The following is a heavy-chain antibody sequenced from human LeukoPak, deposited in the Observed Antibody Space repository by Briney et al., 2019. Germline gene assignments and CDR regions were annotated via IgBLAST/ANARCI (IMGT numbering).Heavy chain of an antibody. CDR3: ARVQGYCSSTSCYFDY. Sequence: GGSLRLSCAASGFTFSSYAMSWVRQAPGKGLEWVSAISGSGGSTYYADSVKGRLTISRDNAKNSLYLQMNSLRAEDTALYYCARVQGYCSSTSCYFDYWGQGTLVTVSS. D-gene: IGHD2-2*01. CDR1: GFTFSSYA. J-gene: IGHJ4*02. V-gene: IGHV3-23*01. CDR2: ISGSGGST.